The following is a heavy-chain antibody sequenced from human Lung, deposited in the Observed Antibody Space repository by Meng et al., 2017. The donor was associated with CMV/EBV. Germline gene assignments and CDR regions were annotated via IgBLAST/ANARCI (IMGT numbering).Heavy chain of an antibody. CDR1: GFTFSDYY. CDR3: ARSPGGGWFDP. J-gene: IGHJ5*02. D-gene: IGHD6-25*01. V-gene: IGHV3-11*01. CDR2: ISSSGSTI. Sequence: GESLKISCAASGFTFSDYYMSWIRQAPGKGLEWVSYISSSGSTIYYADSVKGRFTISRDNAKNSLYLQMNSLRSDDTAVYYCARSPGGGWFDPWGQGTLVTVSS.